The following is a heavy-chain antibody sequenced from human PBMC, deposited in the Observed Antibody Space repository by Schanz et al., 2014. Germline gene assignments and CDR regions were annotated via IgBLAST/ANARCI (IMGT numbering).Heavy chain of an antibody. CDR3: AKGMGYCSGGTCYDYYYYGLDV. Sequence: DVQLLESGGGLVQPGGSLRLSCAASGFTFNSYAMTWVRQAPGKGLEWVSSISHSGGSKYYADSVKGRFTISRDNSENKLYLQMNRLSADDTAVFYCAKGMGYCSGGTCYDYYYYGLDVWGQGTTVTVSS. D-gene: IGHD2-15*01. J-gene: IGHJ6*02. V-gene: IGHV3-23*01. CDR2: ISHSGGSK. CDR1: GFTFNSYA.